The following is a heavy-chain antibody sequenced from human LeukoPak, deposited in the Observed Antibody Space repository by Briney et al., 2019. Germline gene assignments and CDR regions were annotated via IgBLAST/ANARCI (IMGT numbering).Heavy chain of an antibody. Sequence: GESLKISCKGSGYNFTSDWIGWVRQMPGKGLEWMGIIYPGDSDTRYSPSFQGQVTISADKSISTAYLQWSSLKASDTAMYYCARRDREYSSSWSTYPFDYWGQGTLVTVSS. CDR3: ARRDREYSSSWSTYPFDY. D-gene: IGHD6-13*01. V-gene: IGHV5-51*01. J-gene: IGHJ4*02. CDR2: IYPGDSDT. CDR1: GYNFTSDW.